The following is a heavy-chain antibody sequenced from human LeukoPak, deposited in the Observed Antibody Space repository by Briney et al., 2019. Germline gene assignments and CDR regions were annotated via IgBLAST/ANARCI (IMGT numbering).Heavy chain of an antibody. V-gene: IGHV3-30*02. CDR3: ARVYSSSQDCMDV. Sequence: GGSLRLSCAASGFTFSFYGMHWVRRAPGKGLEWVTFIHYDGSNKYYADSVKGRFTISRDNSKNTLYLQMNSLRVEDTAVYYCARVYSSSQDCMDVWGQGTTVTVSS. J-gene: IGHJ6*02. CDR2: IHYDGSNK. D-gene: IGHD6-13*01. CDR1: GFTFSFYG.